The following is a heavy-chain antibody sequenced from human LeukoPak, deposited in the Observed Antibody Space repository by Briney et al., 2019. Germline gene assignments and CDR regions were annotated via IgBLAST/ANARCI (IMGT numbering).Heavy chain of an antibody. CDR1: GGSISSSSYY. J-gene: IGHJ5*02. D-gene: IGHD1-1*01. CDR2: IYYSGST. V-gene: IGHV4-39*01. CDR3: ARGRRTGTTDRRRNWFDP. Sequence: SETLSLTCTVSGGSISSSSYYWGWIRQPPGKGLEWIGSIYYSGSTYYNPSLKSRVTISVDTSKNQFSLKLSSVTAADTAVYYCARGRRTGTTDRRRNWFDPWGQGTLVTVSS.